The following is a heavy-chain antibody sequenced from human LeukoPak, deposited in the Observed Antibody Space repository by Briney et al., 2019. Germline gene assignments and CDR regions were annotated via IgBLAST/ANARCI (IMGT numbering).Heavy chain of an antibody. D-gene: IGHD3-22*01. CDR1: GGTFSSYT. CDR3: ARYVYYDSSGYPNYYFDY. CDR2: IIPVLGIA. V-gene: IGHV1-69*02. J-gene: IGHJ4*02. Sequence: GASVKVSCKASGGTFSSYTISWVRQAPGQGLEWMGRIIPVLGIANYAQKFQGRVTITADKSTSTAYMELSSLRSEDTAVYYCARYVYYDSSGYPNYYFDYWGQGTLVTVSS.